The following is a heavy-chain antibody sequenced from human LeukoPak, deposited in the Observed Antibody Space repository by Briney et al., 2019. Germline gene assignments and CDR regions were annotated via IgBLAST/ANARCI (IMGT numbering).Heavy chain of an antibody. CDR3: ARDPKQGGTYWNYFDY. CDR2: ISSSSSYI. J-gene: IGHJ4*02. D-gene: IGHD1-26*01. V-gene: IGHV3-21*01. CDR1: GFTFSTYN. Sequence: GGSLRLSCAASGFTFSTYNMNWVRQAPGKGLEWVSSISSSSSYIYYADSVKGRFTVSRDNAKNTLYLQMNSLRGEDTAVYYCARDPKQGGTYWNYFDYWGQGALVTVSP.